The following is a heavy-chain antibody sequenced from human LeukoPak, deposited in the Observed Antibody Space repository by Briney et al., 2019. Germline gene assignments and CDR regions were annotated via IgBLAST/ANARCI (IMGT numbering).Heavy chain of an antibody. CDR1: GGSISSYY. J-gene: IGHJ6*02. CDR3: ARLPYYYGMDV. CDR2: IYYSGST. V-gene: IGHV4-59*08. Sequence: SETLSLTCTVSGGSISSYYWSWFRQPPGKGLEWIGYIYYSGSTNYNPSLKSRVTISVDTSKNQFSLKLSSVTAADTAVYYCARLPYYYGMDVWGQGTTVTVSS.